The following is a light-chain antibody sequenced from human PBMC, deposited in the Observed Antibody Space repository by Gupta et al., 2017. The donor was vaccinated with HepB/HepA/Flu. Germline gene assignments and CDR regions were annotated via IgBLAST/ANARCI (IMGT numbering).Light chain of an antibody. CDR2: AAS. J-gene: IGKJ1*01. Sequence: DIEMTQSPSSLSASVGDRVTITCRASQSISSYLNWYQQKPGKAPKLLIYAASSLQSGVPSRFSGSGSGTDFTLTISRRQPEDFATYYCQQRDSTPPTFGQGTKVEIK. V-gene: IGKV1-39*01. CDR3: QQRDSTPPT. CDR1: QSISSY.